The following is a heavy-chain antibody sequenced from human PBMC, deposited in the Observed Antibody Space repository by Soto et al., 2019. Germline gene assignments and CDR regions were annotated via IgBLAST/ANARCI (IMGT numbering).Heavy chain of an antibody. Sequence: EVQLVESGGGLVQPGGSLRLSCTASGFTCSNHWMSWVRHAPGKGPERVASIKEDGSEKDYVDSVKGRFTISRDNAKNSLYLQMNSLRAEDTAVYYCAKEYRWGQGTLVTVSS. D-gene: IGHD1-26*01. J-gene: IGHJ4*02. CDR2: IKEDGSEK. V-gene: IGHV3-7*01. CDR1: GFTCSNHW. CDR3: AKEYR.